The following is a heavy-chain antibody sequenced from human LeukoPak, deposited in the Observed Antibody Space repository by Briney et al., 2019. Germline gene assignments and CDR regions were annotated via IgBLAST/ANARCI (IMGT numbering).Heavy chain of an antibody. CDR2: IRSKANSYAT. J-gene: IGHJ4*02. D-gene: IGHD6-19*01. Sequence: GGALRLSCAAPGFTFSGSGMHWVRQAPGKGLEWVGRIRSKANSYATAYAASVKGRFTISRDDSKNTAYLQMNSLKIEDTAVYYCTRPYSSGYYWGQGTLVTVSS. CDR1: GFTFSGSG. V-gene: IGHV3-73*01. CDR3: TRPYSSGYY.